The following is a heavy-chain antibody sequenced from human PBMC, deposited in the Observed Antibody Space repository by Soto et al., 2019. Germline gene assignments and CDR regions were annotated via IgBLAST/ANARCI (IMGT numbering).Heavy chain of an antibody. V-gene: IGHV1-69*01. J-gene: IGHJ4*02. Sequence: QVQLVQSGGEVKEPGSSVKVSCKDSGGTFSSYGFSWIRQAPGQGPEWIGGIIPILDTANYAQRFHGRVTFTADESSTTVYMEVHSLEADDTAFYYCARWRGTSWLFGFDRWGQGTLVTVSS. CDR1: GGTFSSYG. CDR3: ARWRGTSWLFGFDR. CDR2: IIPILDTA. D-gene: IGHD2-2*01.